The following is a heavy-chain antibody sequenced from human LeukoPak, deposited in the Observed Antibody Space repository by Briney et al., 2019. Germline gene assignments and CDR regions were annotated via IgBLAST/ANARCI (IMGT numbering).Heavy chain of an antibody. CDR1: GFTFSSYA. Sequence: GGSLRLSCAASGFTFSSYAMHWVRQAPGKGLEYVSAISSNGGSTYYANSVKGRFTISRDNSKNTLYLQMGSLSAEDTAVYYCVKVLSSSVATFPLDAFDIWGQGTMVTVSS. CDR3: VKVLSSSVATFPLDAFDI. D-gene: IGHD5-12*01. V-gene: IGHV3-64*01. CDR2: ISSNGGST. J-gene: IGHJ3*02.